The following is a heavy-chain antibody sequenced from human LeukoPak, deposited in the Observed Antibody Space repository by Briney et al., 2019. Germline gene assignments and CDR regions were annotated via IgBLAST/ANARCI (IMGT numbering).Heavy chain of an antibody. Sequence: GGSLRLSCAASGFTFRNYGMSWVRQVPGKGLEWVSVIYSGGSTYYADSVKGRFTFSRDNSKNTLYLQMNSLRAEDTAVYYCARPGPDAFDIWGQGTMVTVSS. V-gene: IGHV3-66*04. J-gene: IGHJ3*02. CDR3: ARPGPDAFDI. CDR1: GFTFRNYG. CDR2: IYSGGST.